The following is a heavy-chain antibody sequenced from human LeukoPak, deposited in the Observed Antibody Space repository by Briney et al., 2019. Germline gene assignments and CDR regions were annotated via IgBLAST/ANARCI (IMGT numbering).Heavy chain of an antibody. D-gene: IGHD3-22*01. CDR2: ISGSGGST. Sequence: GGSLRLSCAASGFAFSSYAMSWVRQAPGKGLEWVSAISGSGGSTYYADSVRGRFTISRDNSKNTLYLQMNSLRAEDTAVYYCAKDPYDYYDSSGYYYEPYFDYWGQGTLVTVSS. CDR1: GFAFSSYA. V-gene: IGHV3-23*01. J-gene: IGHJ4*02. CDR3: AKDPYDYYDSSGYYYEPYFDY.